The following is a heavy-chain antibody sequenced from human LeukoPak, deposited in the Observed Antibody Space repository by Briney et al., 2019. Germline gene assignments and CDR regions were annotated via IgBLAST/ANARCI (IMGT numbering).Heavy chain of an antibody. CDR1: EFTFSTYV. J-gene: IGHJ6*03. V-gene: IGHV3-30*12. CDR3: ARLNYDFWSGVWEGYYMDV. D-gene: IGHD3-3*01. Sequence: PGGSLRLSCAASEFTFSTYVMHWVRQAPGKGLEWVSFIQFDGSNQYYADSVKGRFTISRDNSKNTLFLQVNSLRAEDTAVYYCARLNYDFWSGVWEGYYMDVWGKGTTVTVSS. CDR2: IQFDGSNQ.